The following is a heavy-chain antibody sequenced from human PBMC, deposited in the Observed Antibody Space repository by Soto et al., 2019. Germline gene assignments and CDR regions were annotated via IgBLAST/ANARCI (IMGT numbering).Heavy chain of an antibody. CDR1: GFTFSRYA. J-gene: IGHJ4*02. Sequence: GGSLRLSCPASGFTFSRYAMSSVRQAPGKGLEWVSAISGSGGSTYYSDSVKGRFTISRDNSKNTLYLQMNSLRAEDTALYYCAAYGEGYWGQGTLVTVS. V-gene: IGHV3-23*01. CDR3: AAYGEGY. D-gene: IGHD4-17*01. CDR2: ISGSGGST.